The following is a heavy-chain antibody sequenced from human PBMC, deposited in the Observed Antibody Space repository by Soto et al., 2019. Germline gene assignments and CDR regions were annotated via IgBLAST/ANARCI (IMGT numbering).Heavy chain of an antibody. Sequence: SETLSLTCTVSGGSISSSNYYWGWIRQPPGKGLEWVGGIYYSGGTFYNPSLKSRVTISVDTSKNQFSLELSSVTAADTAVYYCATRDYRTNWYSDAFDIWGQGTMVTVSS. J-gene: IGHJ3*02. D-gene: IGHD6-13*01. V-gene: IGHV4-39*01. CDR1: GGSISSSNYY. CDR2: IYYSGGT. CDR3: ATRDYRTNWYSDAFDI.